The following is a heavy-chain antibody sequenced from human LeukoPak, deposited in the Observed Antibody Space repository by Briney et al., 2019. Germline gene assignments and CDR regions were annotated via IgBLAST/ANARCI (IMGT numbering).Heavy chain of an antibody. CDR2: ISGSGGST. D-gene: IGHD6-13*01. Sequence: GGSLRLSCAASGFTFSSYAMNWVRQAPGKGLEWVSFISGSGGSTYYADSVKGRFTISRDNSKNTLYLQMNSLRAEDTAVYYCAKTKDSSSWYSDYFDYWGQGTLVTVSS. V-gene: IGHV3-23*01. J-gene: IGHJ4*02. CDR1: GFTFSSYA. CDR3: AKTKDSSSWYSDYFDY.